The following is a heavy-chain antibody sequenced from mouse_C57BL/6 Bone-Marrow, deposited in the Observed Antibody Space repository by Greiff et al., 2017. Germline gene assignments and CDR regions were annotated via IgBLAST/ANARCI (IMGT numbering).Heavy chain of an antibody. Sequence: QVQLQQPGAELVMPGASVKLSCKASGYTFPSYWMHWVKQRPGQGLEWIGEIDPSDSYTNYNQKFKGKSTLTVDKSSSTAYMQLSSLTSEDSAVYYCAPYYGSSYWYFDVWGTGTTVTVSS. CDR1: GYTFPSYW. CDR2: IDPSDSYT. D-gene: IGHD1-1*01. CDR3: APYYGSSYWYFDV. V-gene: IGHV1-69*01. J-gene: IGHJ1*03.